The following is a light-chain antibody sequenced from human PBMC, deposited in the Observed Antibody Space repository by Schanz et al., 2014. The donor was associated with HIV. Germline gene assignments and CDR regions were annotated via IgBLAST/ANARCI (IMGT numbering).Light chain of an antibody. CDR3: SSYTSSSTPLV. V-gene: IGLV2-8*01. CDR1: SSDVGGYNH. Sequence: QSALTQPPSASGSPGQVVTISCTGTSSDVGGYNHVSWYQQHPGKAPKLMIYEVIKRPSGVPDRFSGSKSGSTASLTVSGLQAEDEADYYCSSYTSSSTPLVFGGGTKLTVL. J-gene: IGLJ3*02. CDR2: EVI.